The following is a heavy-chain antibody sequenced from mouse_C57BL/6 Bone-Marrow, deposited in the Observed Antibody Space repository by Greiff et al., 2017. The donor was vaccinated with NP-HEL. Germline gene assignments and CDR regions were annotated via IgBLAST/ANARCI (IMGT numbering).Heavy chain of an antibody. CDR3: ARVDYGSSYVAY. D-gene: IGHD1-1*01. V-gene: IGHV5-4*03. CDR1: GFTFSSYA. Sequence: EVKLMESGGGLVKPGGSLKLSCAASGFTFSSYAMSWVRQTPEKRLEWVATISDGGSYTYYPDNVKGRFTISRDNAKNNLYLQMSHLKSEDTAMYYCARVDYGSSYVAYWGQGTLVTVSA. J-gene: IGHJ3*01. CDR2: ISDGGSYT.